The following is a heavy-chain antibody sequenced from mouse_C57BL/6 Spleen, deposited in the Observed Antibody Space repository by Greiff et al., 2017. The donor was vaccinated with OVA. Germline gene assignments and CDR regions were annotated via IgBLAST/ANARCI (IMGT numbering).Heavy chain of an antibody. CDR3: ARTPKAGAMDY. D-gene: IGHD3-3*01. CDR2: ISNLAYSI. CDR1: GFTFSDYG. V-gene: IGHV5-15*01. J-gene: IGHJ4*01. Sequence: EVQVVESGGGLVQPGGSLKLSCAASGFTFSDYGMAWVRQAPRKGPEWVAFISNLAYSIYYADTVTGRFTISRENAKNTLYLEMSSLRSEDTAMYYCARTPKAGAMDYWGQGTSVTVSS.